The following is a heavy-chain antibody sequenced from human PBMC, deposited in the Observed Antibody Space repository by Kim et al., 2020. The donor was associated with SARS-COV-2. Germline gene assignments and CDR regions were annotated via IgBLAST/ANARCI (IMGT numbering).Heavy chain of an antibody. CDR2: IYYSGST. D-gene: IGHD3-16*01. CDR1: GGSISSYY. J-gene: IGHJ4*02. Sequence: SETLSLTCTVSGGSISSYYWSWIQQPPGKGLEWIGYIYYSGSTNYNPSLKSRVTISVDTSKNQFSLKLSSVTAADTAVYYCARGNGRAALGFDYWGQGTLVTVSS. CDR3: ARGNGRAALGFDY. V-gene: IGHV4-59*01.